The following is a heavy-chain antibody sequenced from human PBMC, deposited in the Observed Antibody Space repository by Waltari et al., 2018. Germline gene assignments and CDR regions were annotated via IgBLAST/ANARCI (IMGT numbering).Heavy chain of an antibody. J-gene: IGHJ4*02. Sequence: QLQLQESGPGLVKPSETLSLSCPVPGDSISSTSYNWGWIRQPPGKGLEWIGSIYYFQYSGRTYYNPSLKSRVTISVDTSKNQFSLKLNSVTAADTAVYYCVRDLHYCSRNNCYFDYWGQGTLVTVSS. V-gene: IGHV4-39*07. D-gene: IGHD2-2*01. CDR1: GDSISSTSYN. CDR2: IYYFQYSGRT. CDR3: VRDLHYCSRNNCYFDY.